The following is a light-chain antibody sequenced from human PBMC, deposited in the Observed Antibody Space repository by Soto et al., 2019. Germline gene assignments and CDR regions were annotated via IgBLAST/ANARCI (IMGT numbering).Light chain of an antibody. Sequence: EIVMTQSPATLSVSPGERATLSCRASHSVRSNLAWYQQKPGQAPRLLIYDTSTRATGIPARFSGSGSGTEITLTISTLQSEDFAVYYCQQYNNWWTFGQGTKVE. CDR1: HSVRSN. V-gene: IGKV3-15*01. J-gene: IGKJ1*01. CDR2: DTS. CDR3: QQYNNWWT.